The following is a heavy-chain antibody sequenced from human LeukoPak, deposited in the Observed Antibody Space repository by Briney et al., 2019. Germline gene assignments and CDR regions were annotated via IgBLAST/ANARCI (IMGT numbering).Heavy chain of an antibody. CDR2: IKQDGSKK. CDR1: GFPFSSYW. J-gene: IGHJ4*02. V-gene: IGHV3-7*03. CDR3: AKGAPSITVTGLVDY. D-gene: IGHD4-11*01. Sequence: GGSLRLSCVASGFPFSSYWMTWVRQAPGKGLEWVANIKQDGSKKSYVDSVKGRFTISRDNAKNSLYLQMNSLRAEDTALYYCAKGAPSITVTGLVDYWGQGTLVTVSS.